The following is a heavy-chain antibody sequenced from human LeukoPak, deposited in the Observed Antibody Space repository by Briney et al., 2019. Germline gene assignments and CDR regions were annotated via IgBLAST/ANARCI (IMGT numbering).Heavy chain of an antibody. CDR2: IYTSGST. D-gene: IGHD3-3*01. CDR1: GGSISSGSYY. V-gene: IGHV4-61*02. J-gene: IGHJ4*02. CDR3: ARDGGGTIFGVDA. Sequence: SQTLSLTCTVSGGSISSGSYYWSWIRRPAGKGLEWIGRIYTSGSTNYNPSLKSRVTISVDTSKNQFSLKLSSVTAADTAVYYCARDGGGTIFGVDAWGQGTLVTVSS.